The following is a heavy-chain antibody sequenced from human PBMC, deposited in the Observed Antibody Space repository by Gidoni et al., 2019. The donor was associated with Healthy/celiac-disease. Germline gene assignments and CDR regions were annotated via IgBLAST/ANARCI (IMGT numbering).Heavy chain of an antibody. CDR1: GGSMSSGGYY. J-gene: IGHJ2*01. D-gene: IGHD3-22*01. Sequence: QVQLQESGPGLVKPSQTLSLTCTVSGGSMSSGGYYWSWIRQHPGKGLEWIGYIYYSGSTYYNPSLKSRVTISVDTSKNQFSLKLSSVTAADTAVDYCARTDSSGYRSYWYFDLWGRGTLVTVSS. CDR3: ARTDSSGYRSYWYFDL. CDR2: IYYSGST. V-gene: IGHV4-31*03.